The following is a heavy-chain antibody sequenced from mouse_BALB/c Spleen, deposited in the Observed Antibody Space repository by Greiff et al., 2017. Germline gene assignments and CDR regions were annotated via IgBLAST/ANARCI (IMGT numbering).Heavy chain of an antibody. D-gene: IGHD1-1*01. CDR2: ISNGGGST. J-gene: IGHJ2*01. CDR3: ARKDYGSSFDY. V-gene: IGHV5-12-2*01. Sequence: EVQVVESGGGLVQPGGSLKLSCAASGFTFSSYTMSWVRQTPEKRLEWVAYISNGGGSTYYPDTVKGRFTISRDNAKNTLYLQMSSLKSEDTAMYYCARKDYGSSFDYWGQGTTLTVSS. CDR1: GFTFSSYT.